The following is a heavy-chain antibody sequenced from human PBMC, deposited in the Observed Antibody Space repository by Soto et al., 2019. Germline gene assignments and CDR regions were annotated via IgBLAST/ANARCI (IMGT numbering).Heavy chain of an antibody. D-gene: IGHD3-9*01. V-gene: IGHV3-30-3*01. CDR3: ARAYYDILTGYYRTIDY. CDR1: GFTFSSYA. J-gene: IGHJ4*02. Sequence: GGSLRLSCAASGFTFSSYAMHWVRQAPGKGLEWVAVISYDGSNKYYADSVKGRFTISRDNSKNTLHLQMNSLRAEDTAVYYCARAYYDILTGYYRTIDYWGQGTLVTVSS. CDR2: ISYDGSNK.